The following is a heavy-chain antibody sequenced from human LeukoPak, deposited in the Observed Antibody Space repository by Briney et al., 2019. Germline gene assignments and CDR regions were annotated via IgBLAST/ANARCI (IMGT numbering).Heavy chain of an antibody. CDR3: AGGGVVVYGDY. CDR1: GGSISSYY. J-gene: IGHJ4*02. V-gene: IGHV4-59*01. D-gene: IGHD2-8*02. Sequence: SETLSLTCTVSGGSISSYYWSWIRQPPGKGLEWIGYIYYSGSTNYNPSLKSRVTISVDTSKNQFSLKLSSVTAADTAVYYCAGGGVVVYGDYWGQGTLVTVSS. CDR2: IYYSGST.